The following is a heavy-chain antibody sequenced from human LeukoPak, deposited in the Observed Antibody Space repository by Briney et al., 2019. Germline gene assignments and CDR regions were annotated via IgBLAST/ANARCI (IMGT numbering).Heavy chain of an antibody. CDR1: GFTFSSYA. CDR2: ITSGGNT. V-gene: IGHV3-23*01. CDR3: ARDQLELRRDYYYYYMDV. D-gene: IGHD1-7*01. J-gene: IGHJ6*03. Sequence: GGSLRLSCAASGFTFSSYAMTWVRQAPGKGLEWVSGITSGGNTYYADSVKGRFTVSRDNAKNSLYLQMNSLRAEDTAVYYCARDQLELRRDYYYYYMDVWGKGTTVTVSS.